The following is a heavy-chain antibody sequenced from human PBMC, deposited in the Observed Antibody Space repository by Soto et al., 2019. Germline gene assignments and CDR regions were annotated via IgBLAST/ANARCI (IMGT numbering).Heavy chain of an antibody. CDR1: GGSISSGGYY. Sequence: SETLSLTCTVSGGSISSGGYYWSWIRQHPWKGLEWIGYIYYSGSTYYNPSLKSRVTISVDTSKNQFSLKLSSVTAADTAVYYCARGLGYKYYYDSSGYFDYWGQGTLVTVSS. J-gene: IGHJ4*02. CDR2: IYYSGST. D-gene: IGHD3-22*01. CDR3: ARGLGYKYYYDSSGYFDY. V-gene: IGHV4-31*03.